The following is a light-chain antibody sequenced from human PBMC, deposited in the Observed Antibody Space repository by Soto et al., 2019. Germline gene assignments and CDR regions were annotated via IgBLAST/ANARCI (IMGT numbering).Light chain of an antibody. Sequence: ERVMTQSPATLSVSPGERATLSCGASQTVTSNLAWYHQRPGQAPRLLIYGTSTRATGIPARFSGSGSGTEFTLSISSLQSEDFGVYYCQQYNNWPYTFGQGTKLEIK. J-gene: IGKJ2*01. CDR3: QQYNNWPYT. V-gene: IGKV3-15*01. CDR1: QTVTSN. CDR2: GTS.